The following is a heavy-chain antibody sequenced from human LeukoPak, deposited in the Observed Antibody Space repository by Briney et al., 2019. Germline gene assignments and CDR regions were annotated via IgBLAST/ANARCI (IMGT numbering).Heavy chain of an antibody. V-gene: IGHV1-18*01. D-gene: IGHD3-9*01. J-gene: IGHJ4*02. CDR3: ARGPSEVLRDFGWLLWFDY. CDR1: GYTFTNYG. Sequence: ASVKVSCKASGYTFTNYGISWVRQAPGQGLEWMGWISNYNGNTNYAQKVQGRVTMTTDTSTSTAYMELRSLRFDDTAVYYCARGPSEVLRDFGWLLWFDYWGQGTLVTVSS. CDR2: ISNYNGNT.